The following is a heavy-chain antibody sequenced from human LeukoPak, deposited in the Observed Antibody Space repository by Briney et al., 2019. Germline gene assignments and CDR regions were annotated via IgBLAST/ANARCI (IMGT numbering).Heavy chain of an antibody. CDR2: IYYSGST. D-gene: IGHD4-17*01. V-gene: IGHV4-59*01. CDR3: ARDTSDDYGDYGDAFDI. CDR1: GGSISSYY. J-gene: IGHJ3*02. Sequence: SETLSLTCTVSGGSISSYYWSWIRQPPGKGLEWIGYIYYSGSTNYNPSLKSRVTISVDTSKNQLSLKLNSVTAADTAVYYCARDTSDDYGDYGDAFDIWGQGTMVTVSS.